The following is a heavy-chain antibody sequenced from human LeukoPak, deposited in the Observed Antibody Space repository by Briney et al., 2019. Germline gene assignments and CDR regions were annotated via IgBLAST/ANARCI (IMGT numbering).Heavy chain of an antibody. J-gene: IGHJ5*02. CDR1: GFTFSSYS. CDR2: ISSSSSYI. D-gene: IGHD1-26*01. Sequence: PGGSLRLSCAASGFTFSSYSMNWVRQAPGKGLEWVSSISSSSSYIYYADSVKGRFTISRDNAKNSLYLQMNSLRAEDTAVYYCARDSFGGSYPNWFDPWGQRTLVTVSS. V-gene: IGHV3-21*01. CDR3: ARDSFGGSYPNWFDP.